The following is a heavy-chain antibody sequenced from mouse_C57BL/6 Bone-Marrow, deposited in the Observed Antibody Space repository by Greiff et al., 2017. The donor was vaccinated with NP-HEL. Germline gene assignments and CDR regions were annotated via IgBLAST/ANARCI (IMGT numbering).Heavy chain of an antibody. D-gene: IGHD2-4*01. V-gene: IGHV1-59*01. Sequence: QVQLKQPGAELVRPGTSVKLSCKASGYTFTSYWMHWVKQRPGQGLEWIGVIDPSDSYTNYNQKFKGKATLTVDTSSSTAYMQLSSLTSEDSAVYYCAHYDYYYAMDYWGQGTSVTVSS. J-gene: IGHJ4*01. CDR3: AHYDYYYAMDY. CDR2: IDPSDSYT. CDR1: GYTFTSYW.